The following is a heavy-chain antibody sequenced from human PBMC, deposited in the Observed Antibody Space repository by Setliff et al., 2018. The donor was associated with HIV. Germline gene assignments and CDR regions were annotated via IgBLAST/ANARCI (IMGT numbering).Heavy chain of an antibody. Sequence: AGGSLRLSCAASGFTLSRYAMTWVRQAPGKGLEWVSAISGSGIGSYYPDSVKGRFTISRDNSKNTLFLQMNSLRAEDTAVYYCAKDRRYYYGSGSYAAETWGQGTLVTVSS. CDR2: ISGSGIGS. J-gene: IGHJ5*02. CDR1: GFTLSRYA. CDR3: AKDRRYYYGSGSYAAET. V-gene: IGHV3-23*01. D-gene: IGHD3-10*01.